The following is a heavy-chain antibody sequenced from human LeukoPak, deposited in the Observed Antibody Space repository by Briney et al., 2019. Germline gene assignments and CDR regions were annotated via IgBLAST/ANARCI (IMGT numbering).Heavy chain of an antibody. Sequence: SETLSLTCTVSGYSISSGYYWGWIRQPPGKGLEWIGSIYHSGSTYYNPSLKSRVTISVDTSKNQFSLKLSSVTAADTAVYYCARHILTGYYQYYYMDVWGKGTTVTISS. CDR1: GYSISSGYY. D-gene: IGHD3-9*01. V-gene: IGHV4-38-2*02. CDR3: ARHILTGYYQYYYMDV. CDR2: IYHSGST. J-gene: IGHJ6*03.